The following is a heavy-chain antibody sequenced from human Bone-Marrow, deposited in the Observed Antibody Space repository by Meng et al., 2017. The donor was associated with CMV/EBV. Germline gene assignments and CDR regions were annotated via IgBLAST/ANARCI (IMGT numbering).Heavy chain of an antibody. Sequence: SETLSLTCTVSGGSISSYYWSWIRQPPGKGLEWNGYIYYSGSTNYNPSLKSRVTISVDTSKNQFSLKLSSVTAADTAVYYCARAGRGRITIFDYWGQGTLVTVSS. CDR3: ARAGRGRITIFDY. CDR2: IYYSGST. V-gene: IGHV4-59*01. D-gene: IGHD3-3*01. CDR1: GGSISSYY. J-gene: IGHJ4*02.